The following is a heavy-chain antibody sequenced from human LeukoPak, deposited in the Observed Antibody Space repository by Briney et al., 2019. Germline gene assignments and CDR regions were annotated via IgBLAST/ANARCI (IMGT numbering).Heavy chain of an antibody. D-gene: IGHD1-26*01. CDR3: AKDAGAGVYFDY. V-gene: IGHV3-9*01. J-gene: IGHJ4*02. CDR1: GFTFDDYA. Sequence: PGRSLRLSCAASGFTFDDYAMHWVRQAPGKGLEWVSGISWNSGSIGYADSVKGRFTISRDNAKNSLYLQMNSLRAEDTALYYCAKDAGAGVYFDYWGQGTLVTVSS. CDR2: ISWNSGSI.